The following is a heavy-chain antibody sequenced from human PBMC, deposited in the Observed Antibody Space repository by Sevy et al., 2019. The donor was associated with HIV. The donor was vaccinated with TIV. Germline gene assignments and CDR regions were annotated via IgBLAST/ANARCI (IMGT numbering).Heavy chain of an antibody. J-gene: IGHJ4*02. CDR3: LRDLLRPVVVPAASFDY. V-gene: IGHV3-64D*06. CDR1: GFTFNYYG. CDR2: ISSNGDST. D-gene: IGHD2-2*01. Sequence: GGSLRLSCSASGFTFNYYGMYWIRQAPGNGLQYVSRISSNGDSTDYGDSVKGRFTVSRDNSKNTLYLQMSSLRAEDTAVYYCLRDLLRPVVVPAASFDYWGQGTLVTVSS.